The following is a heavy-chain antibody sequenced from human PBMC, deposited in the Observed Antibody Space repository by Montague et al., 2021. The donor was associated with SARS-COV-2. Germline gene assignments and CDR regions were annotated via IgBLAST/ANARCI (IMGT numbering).Heavy chain of an antibody. D-gene: IGHD3-22*01. CDR2: IYYSGST. J-gene: IGHJ3*02. CDR1: GGSISSSSYY. Sequence: SETLSLTCTVSGGSISSSSYYWGWIRQPPGKGLEWIGSIYYSGSTYYNPSLKSRVTISVDTSKNQFSLKLSSVTAADTAVYYCASLPPAYYYDGKSTPAIREAFDIWGQGTMVTVSS. CDR3: ASLPPAYYYDGKSTPAIREAFDI. V-gene: IGHV4-39*01.